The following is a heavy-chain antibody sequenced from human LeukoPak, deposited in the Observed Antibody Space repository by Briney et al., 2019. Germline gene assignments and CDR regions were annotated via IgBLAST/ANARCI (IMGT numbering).Heavy chain of an antibody. CDR3: ARGGNRFGGFYFDY. Sequence: SSETLSLTCTVSADSLSSGGHYWARIRQFPGKGLESIGFIHHSGRSRHNPSLKDRVAISVDTSRKQFALKLSSVTAADTAMYYCARGGNRFGGFYFDYWGQGIQVIVSS. D-gene: IGHD3-10*01. CDR1: ADSLSSGGHY. V-gene: IGHV4-31*03. J-gene: IGHJ4*02. CDR2: IHHSGRS.